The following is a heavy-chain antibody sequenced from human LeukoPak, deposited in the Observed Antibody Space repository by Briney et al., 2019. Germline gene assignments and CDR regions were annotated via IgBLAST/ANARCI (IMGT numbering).Heavy chain of an antibody. D-gene: IGHD2-21*02. V-gene: IGHV4-4*07. CDR2: ICTSGST. CDR1: GGSISSYY. CDR3: ARDRAAYCGGDCYPNWFDP. Sequence: PSETLSLTCTVSGGSISSYYWSWIRQPAGKGLEWIGRICTSGSTNYNPPLKSRVTISVDTSKNQFSLKLSSVTAADTAVYYCARDRAAYCGGDCYPNWFDPWGQGTLVTVSS. J-gene: IGHJ5*02.